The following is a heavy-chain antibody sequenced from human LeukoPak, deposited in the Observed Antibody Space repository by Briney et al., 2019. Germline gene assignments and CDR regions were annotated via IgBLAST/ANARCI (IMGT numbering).Heavy chain of an antibody. CDR1: GFTFSSYW. V-gene: IGHV3-7*03. D-gene: IGHD4-17*01. CDR2: IKQDGSEI. CDR3: ARAPGDYTGLPRTFRYYGLDV. Sequence: GGSLRLSCVASGFTFSSYWMSWVRQAPGKGLEWVANIKQDGSEIYYVDSVKGRFTISRDNAKNSLYLQMNSLRAEDAAVYYCARAPGDYTGLPRTFRYYGLDVWGQGTTVTVSS. J-gene: IGHJ6*02.